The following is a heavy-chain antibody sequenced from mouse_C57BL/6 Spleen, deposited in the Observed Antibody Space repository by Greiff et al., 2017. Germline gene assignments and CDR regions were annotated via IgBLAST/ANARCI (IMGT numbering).Heavy chain of an antibody. CDR2: IHPNSGST. D-gene: IGHD1-1*01. CDR3: ARRVMTTVAYYFDY. CDR1: GYTFTSYW. J-gene: IGHJ2*01. Sequence: QVQLQQPGAELVKPGASVKLSCKASGYTFTSYWMHWVKQRPGQGLEWIGMIHPNSGSTNYNEKFKSKATLTVDKSSSTAYMQLSSLTSEDSAVYYCARRVMTTVAYYFDYWGQGTTLTVSS. V-gene: IGHV1-64*01.